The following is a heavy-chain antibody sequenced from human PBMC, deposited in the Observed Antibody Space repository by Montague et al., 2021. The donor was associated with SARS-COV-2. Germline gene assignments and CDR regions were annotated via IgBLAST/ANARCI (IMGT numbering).Heavy chain of an antibody. CDR3: ARGQEGVNMVLVVLGFYYYMDV. CDR1: GGSFSGFY. V-gene: IGHV4-34*01. Sequence: ETLSLTCAVSGGSFSGFYWSWVRQSPGEGLEWIGEINQSGSINYNPSLKSRVTILVDTSKNQFSLKLTSVTAADTAVYCARGQEGVNMVLVVLGFYYYMDVWGKGTTVTVSS. J-gene: IGHJ6*03. CDR2: INQSGSI. D-gene: IGHD3-22*01.